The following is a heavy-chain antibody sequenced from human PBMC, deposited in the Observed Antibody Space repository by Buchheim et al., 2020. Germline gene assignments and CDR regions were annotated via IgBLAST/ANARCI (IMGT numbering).Heavy chain of an antibody. J-gene: IGHJ6*02. CDR2: INSDGSST. CDR3: ARVTDIVVVVAATPYGMDV. CDR1: AFTLSRYW. D-gene: IGHD2-15*01. Sequence: EVQLVESGGGLVQPGGSLRPSCAVYAFTLSRYWMHWVRQAPGKGLVWVSCINSDGSSTSYADSVKGRFPISRDNAKNTLYLQMNSLRAEDTAVYYCARVTDIVVVVAATPYGMDVWGQGTT. V-gene: IGHV3-74*01.